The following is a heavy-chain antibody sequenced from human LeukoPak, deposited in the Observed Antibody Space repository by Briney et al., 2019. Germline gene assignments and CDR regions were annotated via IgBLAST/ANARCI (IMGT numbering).Heavy chain of an antibody. CDR1: GFTFSRYS. CDR2: VSSSSTI. Sequence: PGGSLRLSCAASGFTFSRYSMNWVRQAPGKGLEWVSYVSSSSTIYYGDSGRGRFTVSRDNANNLLYLQMNSLRAEDTAVYYCAGGESEYTSSGDFAYWGQGTLATVSS. D-gene: IGHD6-6*01. V-gene: IGHV3-48*01. J-gene: IGHJ4*02. CDR3: AGGESEYTSSGDFAY.